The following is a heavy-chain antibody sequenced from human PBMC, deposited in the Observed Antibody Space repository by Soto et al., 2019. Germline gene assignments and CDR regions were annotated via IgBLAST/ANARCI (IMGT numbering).Heavy chain of an antibody. CDR2: ISGSGDTT. CDR1: GFTFSSYA. CDR3: AKEVPYCSGGRCYGGGFFDY. D-gene: IGHD2-15*01. J-gene: IGHJ4*02. V-gene: IGHV3-23*01. Sequence: QPGGSLRLSCAASGFTFSSYAMSWVRQAPGKGLEWVSAISGSGDTTYYPDSVKGRFTISRDNSKNTLYLQLNRLRAEDTAVYYCAKEVPYCSGGRCYGGGFFDYWGPGTLVTVSS.